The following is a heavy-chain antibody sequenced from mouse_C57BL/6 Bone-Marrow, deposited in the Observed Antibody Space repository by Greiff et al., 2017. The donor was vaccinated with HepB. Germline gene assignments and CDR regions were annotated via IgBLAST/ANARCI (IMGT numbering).Heavy chain of an antibody. CDR1: GFTFSSYA. D-gene: IGHD1-1*01. CDR2: ISDGGSYT. Sequence: EVHLVESGGGLVKPGGSLKLSCAASGFTFSSYAMSWVRQTPEKRLEWVATISDGGSYTYYPDNVKGRFTISRDNAKNNLYLQMSHLKSEDTAMYYCARGWGYYYGSSHLFAYWGQGTLVTVSA. V-gene: IGHV5-4*01. CDR3: ARGWGYYYGSSHLFAY. J-gene: IGHJ3*01.